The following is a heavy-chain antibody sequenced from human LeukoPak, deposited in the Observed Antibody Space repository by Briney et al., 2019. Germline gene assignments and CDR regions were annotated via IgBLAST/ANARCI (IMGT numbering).Heavy chain of an antibody. D-gene: IGHD3-10*01. J-gene: IGHJ4*02. CDR2: MNPNSGNT. Sequence: ASVKVSCKASGYPFTSYDINWVRQATGQGLEWMGWMNPNSGNTGYAQKFQGRVTMTRNTSISTAYMELSSLRSEDTAVYYCARETGYYGSGSYYIFWGQGTLVTVSS. CDR1: GYPFTSYD. CDR3: ARETGYYGSGSYYIF. V-gene: IGHV1-8*01.